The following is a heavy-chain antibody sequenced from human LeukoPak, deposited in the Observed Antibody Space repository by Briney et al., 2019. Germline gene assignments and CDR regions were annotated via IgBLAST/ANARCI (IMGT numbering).Heavy chain of an antibody. Sequence: PGGSLRLSCAASGFTFNEYYMSWIRQAPGKGLEWISYISSSSSYTYYADSVKGRFTISRDNSKNTLYLQMNSLRAEDTAVYYCAKQTYDILTGSLSYFDYWGQGTLVTVSS. CDR3: AKQTYDILTGSLSYFDY. CDR1: GFTFNEYY. CDR2: ISSSSSYT. V-gene: IGHV3-11*03. D-gene: IGHD3-9*01. J-gene: IGHJ4*02.